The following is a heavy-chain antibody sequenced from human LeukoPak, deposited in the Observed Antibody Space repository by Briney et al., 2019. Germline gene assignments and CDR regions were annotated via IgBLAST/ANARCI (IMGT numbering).Heavy chain of an antibody. Sequence: GGSLRLSCAASGFTFSIHAMHWVRQAPGKGLEYVSAISSDGVTTYYANSVKGRFTISRDNPKNTLYLQMGSLRAEDMAIYYCARVSYGSSWYDFWGQGTLVTVSS. CDR1: GFTFSIHA. J-gene: IGHJ5*01. CDR3: ARVSYGSSWYDF. D-gene: IGHD6-13*01. V-gene: IGHV3-64*01. CDR2: ISSDGVTT.